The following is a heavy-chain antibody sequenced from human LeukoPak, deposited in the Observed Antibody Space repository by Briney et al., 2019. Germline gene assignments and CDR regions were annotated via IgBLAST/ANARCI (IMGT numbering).Heavy chain of an antibody. D-gene: IGHD3-16*01. CDR3: ARFGPDAFDI. V-gene: IGHV3-13*01. CDR1: GFTFSDYD. CDR2: IGTVGDT. J-gene: IGHJ3*02. Sequence: GGSLRLSCAASGFTFSDYDMHWVRQVTGRGLEWVSTIGTVGDTYYRDSVKGRFTISRENANNSLYLQMSGLRGGDTAVYYCARFGPDAFDIWGPGTMVTVSS.